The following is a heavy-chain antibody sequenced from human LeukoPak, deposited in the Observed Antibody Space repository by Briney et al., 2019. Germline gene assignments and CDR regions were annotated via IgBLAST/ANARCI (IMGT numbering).Heavy chain of an antibody. CDR2: ISYDGSNK. CDR1: GFTFSSYG. D-gene: IGHD3-22*01. Sequence: PGRSLRLSCAASGFTFSSYGMHWVRQAPGKGLEWVAVISYDGSNKYYADSVKGRFTISRDNSKNTLYLQMNGLRAEDTAVYYCAKDLAYYYDSSGYKDAFDIWGQGTMVTVSS. J-gene: IGHJ3*02. CDR3: AKDLAYYYDSSGYKDAFDI. V-gene: IGHV3-30*18.